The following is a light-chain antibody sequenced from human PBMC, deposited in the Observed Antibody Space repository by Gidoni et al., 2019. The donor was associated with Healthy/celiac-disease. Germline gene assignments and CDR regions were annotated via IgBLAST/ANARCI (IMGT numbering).Light chain of an antibody. CDR3: QQYNSYPWT. CDR2: KAS. V-gene: IGKV1-5*03. J-gene: IGKJ1*01. Sequence: DSQITQSPSTLSASVGDRVTITCRASQSISSWLAWYQQKPGKAPKLLIYKASSLASGVPSRFSGSGSGTEFTLTISSLQPDDFAAYYCQQYNSYPWTFGQGTKVEIK. CDR1: QSISSW.